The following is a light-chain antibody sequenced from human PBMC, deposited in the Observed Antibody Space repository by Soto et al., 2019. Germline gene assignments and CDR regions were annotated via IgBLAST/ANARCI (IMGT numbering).Light chain of an antibody. CDR3: SSYRSGSTHYV. Sequence: QSALTHPASVSGSPGQSITISSTGTSSDVGGYNYVSWYQQHPDKAPKVMIYDVSSLPSGVSNRFSGSKSGNTASLTISGLQAEDEADYYCSSYRSGSTHYVFGTGTKVTVL. V-gene: IGLV2-14*01. CDR1: SSDVGGYNY. J-gene: IGLJ1*01. CDR2: DVS.